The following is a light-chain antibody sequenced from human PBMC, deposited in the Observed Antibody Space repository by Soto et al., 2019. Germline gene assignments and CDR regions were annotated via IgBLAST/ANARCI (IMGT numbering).Light chain of an antibody. CDR1: RNLGTLY. CDR2: SAS. CDR3: HQYAGSPRT. J-gene: IGKJ1*01. Sequence: EIVLTQSPGTLSLSPGERGTLSCRASRNLGTLYLAWFQQKSGQAPRLLIYSASRRATGIPDRFTGSGSGTDFTLTINRVATDNFAVHFWHQYAGSPRTFGQGTKVHI. V-gene: IGKV3-20*01.